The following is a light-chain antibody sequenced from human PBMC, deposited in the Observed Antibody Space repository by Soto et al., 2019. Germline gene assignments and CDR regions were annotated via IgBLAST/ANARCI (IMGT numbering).Light chain of an antibody. CDR2: EVN. V-gene: IGLV2-14*01. J-gene: IGLJ3*02. Sequence: QSALTQPASVSGSPGQPITISCTGTSSDVGAYNYVSWYQLHPGKAPKLMIYEVNNRPSGVSHRFSGSKSGNTASLTFSGLQPEDEADYYCSSYASSGAVVIGGGTKLTVL. CDR1: SSDVGAYNY. CDR3: SSYASSGAVV.